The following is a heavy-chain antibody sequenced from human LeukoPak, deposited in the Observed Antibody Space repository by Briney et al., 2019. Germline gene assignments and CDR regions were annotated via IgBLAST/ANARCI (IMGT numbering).Heavy chain of an antibody. J-gene: IGHJ4*02. CDR1: GFTFSSYA. D-gene: IGHD5-18*01. CDR3: AKEAPPPWRAASL. Sequence: PGGSLRLSCAASGFTFSSYAMSWVRQAPGKGLEWVAAIRCVGGSTYYADSVKGRFTISRDNSKNTLYLQMTSLRAEDTALYYFAKEAPPPWRAASLWGQGTMVTVSS. V-gene: IGHV3-23*01. CDR2: IRCVGGST.